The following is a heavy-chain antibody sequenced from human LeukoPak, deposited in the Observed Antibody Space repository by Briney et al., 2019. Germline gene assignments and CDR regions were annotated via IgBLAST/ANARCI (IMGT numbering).Heavy chain of an antibody. D-gene: IGHD5-24*01. CDR2: IMPLFGTA. V-gene: IGHV1-69*05. Sequence: SVKVSCKASGGTFNSYAISWVRQAPGQGLEWMGGIMPLFGTANYAREFQGRVTFTTDESASTAYMEVSSLRSEDTAVYYCASGSLGDGYGVGDYYQYMDVWGKGTTVTVSS. J-gene: IGHJ6*03. CDR3: ASGSLGDGYGVGDYYQYMDV. CDR1: GGTFNSYA.